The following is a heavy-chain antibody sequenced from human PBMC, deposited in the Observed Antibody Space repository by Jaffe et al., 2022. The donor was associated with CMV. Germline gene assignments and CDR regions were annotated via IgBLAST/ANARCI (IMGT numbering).Heavy chain of an antibody. CDR3: ARDLRRGLLSSSKPNYYYYYGMDV. CDR2: IYYSGST. Sequence: QVQLQESGPGLVKPSETLSLTCTVSGGSISSYYWSWIRQPPGKGLEWIGYIYYSGSTNYNPSLKSRVTISVDTSKNQFSLKLSSVTAADTAVYYCARDLRRGLLSSSKPNYYYYYGMDVWGQGTTVTVSS. CDR1: GGSISSYY. V-gene: IGHV4-59*01. D-gene: IGHD6-6*01. J-gene: IGHJ6*02.